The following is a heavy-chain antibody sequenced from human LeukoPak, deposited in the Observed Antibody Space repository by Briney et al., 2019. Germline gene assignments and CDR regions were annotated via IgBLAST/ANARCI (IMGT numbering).Heavy chain of an antibody. CDR2: IYPGDSDT. CDR3: ARKANGMAAPFDS. CDR1: GYNFSNYW. J-gene: IGHJ4*02. D-gene: IGHD6-13*01. Sequence: GESLKISCEASGYNFSNYWINLVRQKPGKGLEWMGIIYPGDSDTSYGPSFQGHVTISADRSANTAYLQWSRLEASDTAKYFCARKANGMAAPFDSWAQGTLVTVSS. V-gene: IGHV5-51*01.